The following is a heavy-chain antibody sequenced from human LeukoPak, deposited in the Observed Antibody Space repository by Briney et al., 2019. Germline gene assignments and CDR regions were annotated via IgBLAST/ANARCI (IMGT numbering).Heavy chain of an antibody. J-gene: IGHJ5*02. V-gene: IGHV4-4*07. CDR2: IFSSGNT. D-gene: IGHD3-16*01. Sequence: PSQTLSLTCTVSGGSINSYYWSWIRQPAGKGLEWIGRIFSSGNTIYNPSLQSRVTMSVDTSKNQFSLRLNSVTAADTAVYYCARSPHRLIEHWFDPWGQGTLVTVSS. CDR3: ARSPHRLIEHWFDP. CDR1: GGSINSYY.